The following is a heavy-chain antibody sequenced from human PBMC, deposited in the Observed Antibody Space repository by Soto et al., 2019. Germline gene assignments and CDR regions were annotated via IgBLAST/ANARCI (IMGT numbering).Heavy chain of an antibody. D-gene: IGHD1-1*01. CDR3: ARVLQTTGYYYYGMDV. J-gene: IGHJ6*02. CDR2: IGTAGDT. CDR1: GFTFSSYD. Sequence: GGSLRLSCAASGFTFSSYDMHWVRQATGKGLEWVSAIGTAGDTYYPGSVKGRFTISRENAKNSLYLQMNSLRAGDTAVYYCARVLQTTGYYYYGMDVWGQGTTVTVSS. V-gene: IGHV3-13*01.